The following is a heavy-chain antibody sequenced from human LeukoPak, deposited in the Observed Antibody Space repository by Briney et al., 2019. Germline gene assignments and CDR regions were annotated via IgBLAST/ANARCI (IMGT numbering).Heavy chain of an antibody. CDR2: IYPGDSDT. J-gene: IGHJ4*02. D-gene: IGHD3-10*01. Sequence: GASLKISCKGSGSPFTSYWIGWVRKMPGKGLEWMGIIYPGDSDTRNSPSFQGQVTISADKSISTAYLQWSSLKASDTAMYYCARSSHYYYGSGPLHAYYFDYWGQGTLVTVSS. V-gene: IGHV5-51*01. CDR3: ARSSHYYYGSGPLHAYYFDY. CDR1: GSPFTSYW.